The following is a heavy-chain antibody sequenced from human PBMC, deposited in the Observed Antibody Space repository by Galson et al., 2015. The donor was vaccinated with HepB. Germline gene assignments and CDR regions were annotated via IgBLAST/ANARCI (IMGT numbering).Heavy chain of an antibody. CDR1: GFTFSSYE. CDR2: ISSSGSTI. V-gene: IGHV3-48*03. Sequence: SLRLSCAASGFTFSSYEMNWVRQAPGKGLEWVSYISSSGSTIYYADSVKGRFTISRDNAKNSLYLQMNSLRAEDTAVYYCARCSLRDFWSGYYFPDLMCGMDVWGQGTTVTVSS. D-gene: IGHD3-3*01. J-gene: IGHJ6*02. CDR3: ARCSLRDFWSGYYFPDLMCGMDV.